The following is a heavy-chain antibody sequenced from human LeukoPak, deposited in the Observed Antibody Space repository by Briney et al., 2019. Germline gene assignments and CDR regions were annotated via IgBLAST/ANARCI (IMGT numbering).Heavy chain of an antibody. J-gene: IGHJ4*02. D-gene: IGHD1-7*01. Sequence: GGSLRLSCAASGFTFSSYWIHWVRHVPGKGLVWVSRIDYDGSITNYADSVKGRFTISRDNARNTLYLQMNSLRVDDTAVYYCVKDLGGNYDYWGQGTLVTVPS. CDR3: VKDLGGNYDY. CDR2: IDYDGSIT. CDR1: GFTFSSYW. V-gene: IGHV3-74*01.